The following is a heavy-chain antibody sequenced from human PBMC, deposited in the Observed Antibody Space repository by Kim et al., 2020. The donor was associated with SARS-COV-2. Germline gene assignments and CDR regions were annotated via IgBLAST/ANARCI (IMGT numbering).Heavy chain of an antibody. J-gene: IGHJ6*02. V-gene: IGHV3-53*01. Sequence: GGSLRLSCAASGFTVSSNYMNWVRQAPGKGLEWVSVIYSGGSTYYADSVKGRFTISRDNSKNTLYLQMNSLRAEDTAVYYCASDGATYGMDVWGQGTTVTVSS. CDR1: GFTVSSNY. CDR2: IYSGGST. D-gene: IGHD1-26*01. CDR3: ASDGATYGMDV.